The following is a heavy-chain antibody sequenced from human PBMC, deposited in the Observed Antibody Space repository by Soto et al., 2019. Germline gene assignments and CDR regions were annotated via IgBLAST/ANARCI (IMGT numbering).Heavy chain of an antibody. CDR3: AWGIAEAGTSGSWFDP. CDR2: IIPIFGTA. Sequence: QVQLVQSGAEVKKPGSSVTVSCKASGGTFSSYAISWGRQAPGQGLEWMGGIIPIFGTANYAQKYQGRVTITADESTSTAYMELSSLRSEDTAVYYCAWGIAEAGTSGSWFDPWGQGTLVTVSS. CDR1: GGTFSSYA. D-gene: IGHD6-19*01. J-gene: IGHJ5*02. V-gene: IGHV1-69*01.